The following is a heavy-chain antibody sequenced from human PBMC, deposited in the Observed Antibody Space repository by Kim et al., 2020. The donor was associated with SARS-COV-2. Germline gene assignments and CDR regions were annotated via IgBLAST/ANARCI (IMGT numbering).Heavy chain of an antibody. CDR2: IWYDGSNK. J-gene: IGHJ6*02. V-gene: IGHV3-33*01. CDR3: ARATSIAAAGTYYYYSGMDV. Sequence: GGSLRLSCAASGFTFSSYGMHWVRQAPGKGLEWVAVIWYDGSNKYYADSVKGRFTISRDNSKNTLYLQMNSLRAEDTAVYYCARATSIAAAGTYYYYSGMDVWGRGTTVTVSS. CDR1: GFTFSSYG. D-gene: IGHD6-13*01.